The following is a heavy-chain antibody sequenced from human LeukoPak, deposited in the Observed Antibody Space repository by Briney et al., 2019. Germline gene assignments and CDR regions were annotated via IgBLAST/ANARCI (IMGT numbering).Heavy chain of an antibody. V-gene: IGHV3-30*03. CDR1: GFTFSTYG. Sequence: GGSLRLSCAASGFTFSTYGMHWVRQAPGKGLEWVAVISYEGSNEYYADSVKGRFTISRDNSKNTLYLQMSSLRAEDTAMYYCARRDDHNGRDYWGQGTLVTVSS. J-gene: IGHJ4*02. CDR3: ARRDDHNGRDY. D-gene: IGHD5-24*01. CDR2: ISYEGSNE.